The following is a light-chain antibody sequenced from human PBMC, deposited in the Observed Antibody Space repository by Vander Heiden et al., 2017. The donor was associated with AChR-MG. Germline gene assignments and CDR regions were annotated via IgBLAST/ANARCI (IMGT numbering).Light chain of an antibody. V-gene: IGLV2-14*01. CDR3: SSYTSSSTAV. CDR2: EVS. CDR1: SRDVGGYNY. Sequence: QSALPQPASEPWPPGQSITISCTGTSRDVGGYNYVSWYQQHPGKAPKLMIYEVSNRPSGVSNRFSGSKSGNTASLTISGLQAEDEADYYCSSYTSSSTAVFGGGTQLTVL. J-gene: IGLJ7*01.